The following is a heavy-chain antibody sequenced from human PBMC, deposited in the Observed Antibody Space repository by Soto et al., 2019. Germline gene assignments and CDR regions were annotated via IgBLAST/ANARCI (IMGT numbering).Heavy chain of an antibody. CDR1: GFTVSSNY. CDR3: ARDFGSDATGYYGMDV. V-gene: IGHV3-66*01. J-gene: IGHJ6*02. D-gene: IGHD3-10*01. Sequence: EVQVVESGGGLVQPGGSLRLSCAASGFTVSSNYMSWVRQTPGKGLEWVSLIYSGGAIVYAYSVMGRFTVSRDNSRNTLYLQMNSLRAEDTAVYFCARDFGSDATGYYGMDVWGQGTTVTVSS. CDR2: IYSGGAI.